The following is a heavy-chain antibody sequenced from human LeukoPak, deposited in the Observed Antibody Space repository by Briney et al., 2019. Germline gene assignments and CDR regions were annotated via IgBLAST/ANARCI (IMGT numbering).Heavy chain of an antibody. V-gene: IGHV1-2*02. Sequence: ASVKVSCKASGYTFTGYYMHWVRQAPGQGLEWMGWINPNSGGTNYAQKIQGRVTMTRDTSISIAYMELSRLTSDDTAVYYCARKYTSSSGIDYWGQGTLVTVSS. CDR1: GYTFTGYY. CDR3: ARKYTSSSGIDY. J-gene: IGHJ4*02. D-gene: IGHD6-6*01. CDR2: INPNSGGT.